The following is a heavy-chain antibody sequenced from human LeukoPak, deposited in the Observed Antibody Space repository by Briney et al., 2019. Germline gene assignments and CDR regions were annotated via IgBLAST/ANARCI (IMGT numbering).Heavy chain of an antibody. CDR1: GFTFSSYA. CDR2: IGHSGVST. CDR3: AKHGPGGTDYFDY. Sequence: GGSLRPSCAASGFTFSSYAMSWVRQAPGKGLEWVSAIGHSGVSTYYADSVKGRFTISRDNSKNTLYLQINSLRAEDTAVYYCAKHGPGGTDYFDYWGQGTLVTVSS. V-gene: IGHV3-23*01. D-gene: IGHD2-8*02. J-gene: IGHJ4*02.